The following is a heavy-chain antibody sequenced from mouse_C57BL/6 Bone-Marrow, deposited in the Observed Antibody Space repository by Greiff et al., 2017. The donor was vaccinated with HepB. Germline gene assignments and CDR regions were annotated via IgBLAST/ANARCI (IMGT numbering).Heavy chain of an antibody. CDR3: TCYYGSSWYFDV. J-gene: IGHJ1*03. CDR1: GFNIKDDY. Sequence: VQLKESGAELVRPGASVKLSCTASGFNIKDDYMHWVKQRPEQGLEWIGWIDPENGDTEYASKFQGKATITADTSSNTAYLQLSSLTSEDTAVYYCTCYYGSSWYFDVWGTGTTVTVSS. V-gene: IGHV14-4*01. CDR2: IDPENGDT. D-gene: IGHD1-1*01.